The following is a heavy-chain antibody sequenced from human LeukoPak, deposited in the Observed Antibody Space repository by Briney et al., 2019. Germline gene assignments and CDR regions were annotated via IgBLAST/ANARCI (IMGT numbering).Heavy chain of an antibody. CDR3: ARETDFWSGYRGFDP. CDR2: ISSSSSYI. Sequence: PGGSLRLSCAASGFTFSSYSMTWVRQAPVKGLEWVSSISSSSSYIYYADSVKGRFTISRDNAKNSLYLQMNSLRAEDTAVYYCARETDFWSGYRGFDPWGQGTLVTVSS. J-gene: IGHJ5*02. V-gene: IGHV3-21*01. CDR1: GFTFSSYS. D-gene: IGHD3-3*01.